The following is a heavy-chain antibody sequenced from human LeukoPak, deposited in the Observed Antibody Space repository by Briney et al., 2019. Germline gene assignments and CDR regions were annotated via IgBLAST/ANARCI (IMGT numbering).Heavy chain of an antibody. CDR1: GFTFSSYT. CDR3: ARSQTMYYYDSSGSVPMDV. D-gene: IGHD3-22*01. CDR2: ISGSGGTT. Sequence: GGSLRLSCAASGFTFSSYTMSWVRQAPGKGLEWVAAISGSGGTTYYTDSVKGRFTISRDHSKNTLYLQMNSLRADDTAVYYCARSQTMYYYDSSGSVPMDVWGKGTTVTVSS. J-gene: IGHJ6*04. V-gene: IGHV3-23*01.